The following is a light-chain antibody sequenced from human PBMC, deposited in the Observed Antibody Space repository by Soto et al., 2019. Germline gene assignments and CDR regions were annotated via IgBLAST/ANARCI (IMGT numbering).Light chain of an antibody. J-gene: IGKJ4*01. Sequence: EVVLTQSPVTLSFSPGERATLSCRASQNIRNYLAWYQQKPGQTPRLLIYDASNRATGIPARFTGSGSGTDFTLTISSLEPEDSAVYYCQQRSEWPLTFGGGNKVDIX. CDR2: DAS. CDR3: QQRSEWPLT. CDR1: QNIRNY. V-gene: IGKV3-11*01.